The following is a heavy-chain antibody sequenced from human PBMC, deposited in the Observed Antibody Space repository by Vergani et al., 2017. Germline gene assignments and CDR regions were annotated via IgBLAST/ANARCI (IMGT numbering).Heavy chain of an antibody. J-gene: IGHJ6*02. Sequence: QVQLVQSGAEVKKPGASVKVSCKASGYTFTSYGISWVRQAPGQGLEWMGWISAYNGNTNYAQKLQGRVTMTTDTSTSTAYMELRSLRSDDTAVYYCARTPNYYGSGSPYYYGMDVWGQGTTVTVSS. CDR2: ISAYNGNT. V-gene: IGHV1-18*01. CDR1: GYTFTSYG. CDR3: ARTPNYYGSGSPYYYGMDV. D-gene: IGHD3-10*01.